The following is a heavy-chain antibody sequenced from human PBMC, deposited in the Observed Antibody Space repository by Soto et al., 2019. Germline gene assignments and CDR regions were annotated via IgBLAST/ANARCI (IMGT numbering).Heavy chain of an antibody. V-gene: IGHV1-8*01. Sequence: ASVKVSGKAAGYTFTSYDINWVRQATGQGLEWIGWMNPNRGNTGYSQKFQGRVTMTRNTSISTAYMELSSLRSEDTAVYYCARNPGGWYGMDVWAQGTTVTVSS. CDR3: ARNPGGWYGMDV. D-gene: IGHD6-19*01. CDR2: MNPNRGNT. CDR1: GYTFTSYD. J-gene: IGHJ6*02.